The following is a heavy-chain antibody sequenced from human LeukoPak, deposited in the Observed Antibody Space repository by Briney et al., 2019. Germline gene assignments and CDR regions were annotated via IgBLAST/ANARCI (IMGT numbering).Heavy chain of an antibody. J-gene: IGHJ4*02. CDR1: GFTFSGYS. Sequence: GGSLRLSCAASGFTFSGYSMNWVRQAPGKGLEWVSYMSSSSSTIYYADSVKGRFTISRDNAKNSLYLQMNSLRAEDTAVYYCARDSDPNDYRSSPFDYWGQGTLVTVSS. D-gene: IGHD4-4*01. CDR3: ARDSDPNDYRSSPFDY. V-gene: IGHV3-48*01. CDR2: MSSSSSTI.